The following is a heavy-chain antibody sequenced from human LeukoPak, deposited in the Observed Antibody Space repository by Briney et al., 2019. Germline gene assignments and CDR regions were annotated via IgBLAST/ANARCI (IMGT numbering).Heavy chain of an antibody. CDR3: ARVDYSSSSTAFDI. CDR2: TYYRSKWYN. J-gene: IGHJ3*02. CDR1: GDSVSSNSAA. Sequence: SQTLSLTCAISGDSVSSNSAAWNWIRQSPSRGLEWLERTYYRSKWYNDYAVSVKSRITINPDTSKNQFSLHLNSVTPEDTAVYYCARVDYSSSSTAFDIWGQGTMVTVSS. V-gene: IGHV6-1*01. D-gene: IGHD6-6*01.